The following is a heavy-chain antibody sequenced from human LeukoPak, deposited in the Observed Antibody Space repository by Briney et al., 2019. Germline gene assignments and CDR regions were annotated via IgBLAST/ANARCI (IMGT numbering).Heavy chain of an antibody. V-gene: IGHV3-30*19. Sequence: TGGSLRLSCAASGFTFSSYGMHWVRQAPGKGLEWVAVISYDGSNKYYADSVKGRFTISRDNSKNTLYLQMNSLRAEDTAVYYCARGGYSGYDWAVGDYWGQGTLVTVSS. CDR2: ISYDGSNK. CDR1: GFTFSSYG. J-gene: IGHJ4*02. D-gene: IGHD5-12*01. CDR3: ARGGYSGYDWAVGDY.